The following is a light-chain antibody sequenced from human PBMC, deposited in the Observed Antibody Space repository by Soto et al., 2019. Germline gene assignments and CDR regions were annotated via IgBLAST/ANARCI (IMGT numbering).Light chain of an antibody. V-gene: IGKV1-5*03. J-gene: IGKJ4*01. CDR2: KAS. Sequence: DIQMTQSPSSLSASVGDRLTITCRASESISSWLAWYQQKPGKAPKLLIFKASSLEGGVPSRFSGSGSGTEFTLTISSLQPDDFATYSCQQYTTYPLTFGGGTKVEIK. CDR1: ESISSW. CDR3: QQYTTYPLT.